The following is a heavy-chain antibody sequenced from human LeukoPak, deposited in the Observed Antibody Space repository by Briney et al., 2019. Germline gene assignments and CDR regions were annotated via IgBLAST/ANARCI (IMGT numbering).Heavy chain of an antibody. CDR3: ARVSEELAYCGGDCHPDAFDI. V-gene: IGHV1-2*02. J-gene: IGHJ3*02. D-gene: IGHD2-21*02. CDR2: INPNSGGT. CDR1: GYTFTVYY. Sequence: ASVKVSCKASGYTFTVYYMHWVRQAPGQGLGWMGWINPNSGGTNYAQKFQGRVTMTRDTSISTAYMELSRLRSDDTAVYYCARVSEELAYCGGDCHPDAFDIWGQGTMVTVSS.